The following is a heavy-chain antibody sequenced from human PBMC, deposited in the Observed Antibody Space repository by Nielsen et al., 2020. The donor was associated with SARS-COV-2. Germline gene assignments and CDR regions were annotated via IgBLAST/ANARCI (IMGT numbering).Heavy chain of an antibody. CDR2: IDSDGNNT. Sequence: GESLKISCAASGFAFSTYWMHWVRQAPGKGLVWVSRIDSDGNNTSYADSVTGRFSISRDNARNTLYLQMSGLRAEDTGVYYCASRQDGYNYDTQWGQGTRVTVSS. J-gene: IGHJ4*02. D-gene: IGHD5-24*01. CDR1: GFAFSTYW. CDR3: ASRQDGYNYDTQ. V-gene: IGHV3-74*01.